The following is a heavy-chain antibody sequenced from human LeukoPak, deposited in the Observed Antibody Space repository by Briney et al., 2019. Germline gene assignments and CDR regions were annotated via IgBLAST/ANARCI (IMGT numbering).Heavy chain of an antibody. V-gene: IGHV3-30*04. CDR2: ISYDGSNK. D-gene: IGHD6-19*01. Sequence: GGSLRLSCAASGFTFSSYAMHWVRQAPGKGLEWVAVISYDGSNKYYADSVKGRFTISRDNSKNTLYLQMNSLRAEDTAVYYCARTYSSGWYSDYGMDVRGKGTTVTVSS. CDR1: GFTFSSYA. J-gene: IGHJ6*04. CDR3: ARTYSSGWYSDYGMDV.